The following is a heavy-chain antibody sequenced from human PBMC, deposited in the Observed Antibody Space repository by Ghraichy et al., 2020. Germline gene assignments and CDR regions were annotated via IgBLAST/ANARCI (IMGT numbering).Heavy chain of an antibody. J-gene: IGHJ4*02. Sequence: GGSLRLSCAASGFIFSDYSMNWVRQAPGKGLEWVSYISSSSGTIYYGDSVKGRFTISRDNAKNSLYLRMNSLRDEDTAVYYCAREKQSIIRGLLPTNFDFWGPGTLVTVSS. D-gene: IGHD3-10*01. CDR1: GFIFSDYS. V-gene: IGHV3-48*02. CDR2: ISSSSGTI. CDR3: AREKQSIIRGLLPTNFDF.